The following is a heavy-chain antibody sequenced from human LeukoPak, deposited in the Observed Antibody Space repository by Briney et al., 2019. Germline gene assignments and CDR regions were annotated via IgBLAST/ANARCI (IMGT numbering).Heavy chain of an antibody. D-gene: IGHD1-26*01. Sequence: PGGSLRLSCAESGGTVWSSFRSWIRQAPGMGLEWVAILHSGGGTDYADSVRGRFTISRDNSKDILYLQMNSLRAEDTAVYYCARDRSGTYLDYWGQGTLVTVSS. CDR1: GGTVWSSF. J-gene: IGHJ4*02. CDR2: LHSGGGT. V-gene: IGHV3-66*01. CDR3: ARDRSGTYLDY.